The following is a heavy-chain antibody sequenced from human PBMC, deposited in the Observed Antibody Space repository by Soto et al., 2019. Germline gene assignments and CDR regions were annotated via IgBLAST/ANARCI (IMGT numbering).Heavy chain of an antibody. J-gene: IGHJ6*02. CDR3: ARDLQNPVYYYYGMDV. Sequence: PGGSLRLSSAASGFTFSIYGMQWVRHAPGKGLEWVAVIWYDGSNKYYADSVKGRFTISRDNSKNTLYLQMNSLRAEDTAVYYCARDLQNPVYYYYGMDVWGQGTTVTVSS. CDR2: IWYDGSNK. D-gene: IGHD4-4*01. V-gene: IGHV3-33*01. CDR1: GFTFSIYG.